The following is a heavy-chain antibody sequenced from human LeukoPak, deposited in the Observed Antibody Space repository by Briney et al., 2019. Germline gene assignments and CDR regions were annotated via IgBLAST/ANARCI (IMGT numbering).Heavy chain of an antibody. J-gene: IGHJ4*02. CDR1: GGTFSSYA. CDR3: ARGAGTTCYY. Sequence: ASVKVSCKASGGTFSSYAINWLRQATGQGLEWMGWMNPNSGNTGYAQKFQGRVTMTRNTSISTAYMELSSLRSEDTAVYYCARGAGTTCYYWGQGTLVSVSS. CDR2: MNPNSGNT. D-gene: IGHD1-7*01. V-gene: IGHV1-8*02.